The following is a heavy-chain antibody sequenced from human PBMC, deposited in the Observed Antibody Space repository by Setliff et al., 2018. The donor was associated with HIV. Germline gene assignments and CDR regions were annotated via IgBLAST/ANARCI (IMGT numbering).Heavy chain of an antibody. V-gene: IGHV3-48*04. Sequence: PGGSLRLSCSASGFTFSSHAMHWVRQAPGKGLEWVSYISSSGSTIYYAGSVKGRFTISRDNAKNSLYLQMNSLRAEDTAVYYCARGLWFGELFAFDCWGQGTLVTVSS. CDR3: ARGLWFGELFAFDC. CDR2: ISSSGSTI. D-gene: IGHD3-10*01. CDR1: GFTFSSHA. J-gene: IGHJ4*02.